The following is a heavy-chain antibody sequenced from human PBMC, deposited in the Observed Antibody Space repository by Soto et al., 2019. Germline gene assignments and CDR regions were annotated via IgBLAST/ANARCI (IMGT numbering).Heavy chain of an antibody. Sequence: QLQLQESGPGLVKPSETLSLTCTVSGGSISSSSYYWGWIRQPPGKGLEWIGSIYYSGSTYYNPSLKCRLPIAVDTSNNPFSLRLSSVTAADTAVYYCARRVGLGSTSCFFDYWGQGTLVTVSS. CDR2: IYYSGST. V-gene: IGHV4-39*01. D-gene: IGHD2-2*01. J-gene: IGHJ4*02. CDR1: GGSISSSSYY. CDR3: ARRVGLGSTSCFFDY.